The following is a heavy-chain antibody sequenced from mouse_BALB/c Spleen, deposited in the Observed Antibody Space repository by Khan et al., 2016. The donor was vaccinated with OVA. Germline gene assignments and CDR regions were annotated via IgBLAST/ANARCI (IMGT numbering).Heavy chain of an antibody. CDR1: GYSIPSDYA. V-gene: IGHV3-2*02. CDR3: ARDGSRYNYAMDY. J-gene: IGHJ4*01. D-gene: IGHD2-3*01. CDR2: ISYSGST. Sequence: VALLESGPGLVKPSQSLSLTCTVTGYSIPSDYAWNWIRQFPGNKLEWMGYISYSGSTNYNPALKSRISITRATSKNQFFLQLNSVTTEDTATYYCARDGSRYNYAMDYWGQGTSVTVSS.